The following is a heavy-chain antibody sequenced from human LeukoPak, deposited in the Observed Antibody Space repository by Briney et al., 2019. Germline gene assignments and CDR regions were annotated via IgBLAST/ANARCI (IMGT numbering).Heavy chain of an antibody. V-gene: IGHV3-66*02. D-gene: IGHD5-12*01. CDR2: IYSGGST. J-gene: IGHJ4*02. Sequence: GSLRLSCAASGFTVSSNYMSWVRQAPGKGLEWVSVIYSGGSTYYADSVKGRFTISRDNSKNTLYLQMNSLRAEDTAVYYCARDRGYVNFDYWGQGTLVTVSS. CDR3: ARDRGYVNFDY. CDR1: GFTVSSNY.